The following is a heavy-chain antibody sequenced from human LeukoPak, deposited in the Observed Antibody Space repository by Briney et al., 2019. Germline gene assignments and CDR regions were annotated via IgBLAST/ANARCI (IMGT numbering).Heavy chain of an antibody. J-gene: IGHJ6*03. V-gene: IGHV1-8*01. CDR3: ARVNSGWGRYYYYYYYMDV. Sequence: ASVKVSCKASGYTFTSYDINWVRQATGQGLEWMGWMNPNSGNTGYAQKFQGRVTMTRNTSISTAYMELSSLRSEDTAVYYCARVNSGWGRYYYYYYYMDVWGKGTTVTVSS. CDR1: GYTFTSYD. CDR2: MNPNSGNT. D-gene: IGHD6-19*01.